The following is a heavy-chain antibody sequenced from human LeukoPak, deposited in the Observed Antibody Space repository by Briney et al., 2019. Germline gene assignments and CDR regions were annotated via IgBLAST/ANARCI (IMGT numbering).Heavy chain of an antibody. D-gene: IGHD5-18*01. CDR2: IIPILGIA. Sequence: GASVKVSCKASGGTFSSYAISWVRQAPGQGLEWMGRIIPILGIANYAQKFQGRVTITADKSTSTAYMELSSLRSEDTAVYYCARENANSYGSADYWGQGTLVTVSS. J-gene: IGHJ4*02. CDR3: ARENANSYGSADY. CDR1: GGTFSSYA. V-gene: IGHV1-69*04.